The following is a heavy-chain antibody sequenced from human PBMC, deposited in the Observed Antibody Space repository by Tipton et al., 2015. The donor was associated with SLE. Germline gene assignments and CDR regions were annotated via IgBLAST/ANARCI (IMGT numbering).Heavy chain of an antibody. V-gene: IGHV4-61*02. D-gene: IGHD5-18*01. CDR2: IYTSGST. J-gene: IGHJ4*02. CDR3: ARVRVDTAMGVFDF. Sequence: TLSLTCTVSGGSISSGSYYWSWIRQPAGKGLEWIGRIYTSGSTNYNPSLKSRVTISVDTSKNQFSLKLSSVTAADTAVYYCARVRVDTAMGVFDFWGQGTLVTVAS. CDR1: GGSISSGSYY.